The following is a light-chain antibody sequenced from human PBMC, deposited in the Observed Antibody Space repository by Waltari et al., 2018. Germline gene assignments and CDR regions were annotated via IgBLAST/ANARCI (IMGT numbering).Light chain of an antibody. V-gene: IGLV1-44*01. CDR3: SAWDASLNVWV. J-gene: IGLJ3*02. Sequence: QSVLTQQPSASGTPGQRVTISCSGSSSNIGSNTVNWYQQLPGTAPKLLIYSNNPRPAGVPDRFSGSQSGTAAALAISGLQSEDEADYFCSAWDASLNVWVFGGGTKLTVL. CDR2: SNN. CDR1: SSNIGSNT.